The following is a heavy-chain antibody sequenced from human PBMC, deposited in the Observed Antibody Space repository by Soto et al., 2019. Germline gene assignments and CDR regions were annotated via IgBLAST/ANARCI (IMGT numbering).Heavy chain of an antibody. J-gene: IGHJ5*02. CDR1: GYTFTSYA. D-gene: IGHD2-2*01. CDR2: INAGNGNT. CDR3: ARGPYCSSTSCYDSTLYNWFDP. V-gene: IGHV1-3*01. Sequence: ASVKVSCKASGYTFTSYAMHWVRQAPGQRLEWMGWINAGNGNTKYSQKFQGRVTITRDTSASTAYMELSSLRSEDTAVYYCARGPYCSSTSCYDSTLYNWFDPWGQGTLVTVSS.